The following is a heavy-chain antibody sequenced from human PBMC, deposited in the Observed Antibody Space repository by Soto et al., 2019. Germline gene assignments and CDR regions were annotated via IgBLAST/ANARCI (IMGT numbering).Heavy chain of an antibody. CDR3: ARAVENWYDP. CDR2: TSYDESNK. Sequence: GGSLRLSCAASGFTFSSYAMHWVRQAPGKGLEWVAVTSYDESNKYYADSVKGRFTISRDNSKNTLYLHMNSLRTEDTAVYYCARAVENWYDPWGQGTPVTVSS. CDR1: GFTFSSYA. V-gene: IGHV3-30-3*01. J-gene: IGHJ5*02. D-gene: IGHD1-1*01.